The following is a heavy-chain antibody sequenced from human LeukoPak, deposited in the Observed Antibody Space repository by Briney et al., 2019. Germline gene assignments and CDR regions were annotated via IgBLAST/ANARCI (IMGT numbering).Heavy chain of an antibody. Sequence: GGSLRLSCAASGFTFSSYAMHWVRQAPGKGLEWVAVISYDGSNKYYADSVKGRFTISRDNSKNTLYLQMNSLRAEDTAVYYCARVPSIAVAGIPPAVFDYWGQGTLVTVSS. D-gene: IGHD6-19*01. CDR2: ISYDGSNK. J-gene: IGHJ4*02. V-gene: IGHV3-30-3*01. CDR3: ARVPSIAVAGIPPAVFDY. CDR1: GFTFSSYA.